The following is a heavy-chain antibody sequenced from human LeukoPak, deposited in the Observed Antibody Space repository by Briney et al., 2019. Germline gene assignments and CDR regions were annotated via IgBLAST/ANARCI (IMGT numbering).Heavy chain of an antibody. V-gene: IGHV4-59*08. CDR1: GGSISSYY. CDR2: IYYSGST. J-gene: IGHJ5*02. CDR3: ARYSYGHRWFDP. D-gene: IGHD5-18*01. Sequence: SETLSLTCTVSGGSISSYYWSWIRHPPGKGLEWIGYIYYSGSTKYNPSLKSRVTISVDTSKNQFSLNLSSVTAADTAVYYCARYSYGHRWFDPWGQGTLVTVSS.